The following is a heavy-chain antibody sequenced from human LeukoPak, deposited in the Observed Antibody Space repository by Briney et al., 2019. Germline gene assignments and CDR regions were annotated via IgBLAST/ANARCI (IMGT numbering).Heavy chain of an antibody. Sequence: GASVKVSCKASGYTFTGYYMHWVRQAPGQGLEWMGWINPNSGGTNYAQKFQGRVTMTRDTSISTAYMELSRLRSEDTAVYYCARDDYNWGGFDYWGQGTLVTVSS. V-gene: IGHV1-2*02. D-gene: IGHD4-11*01. CDR1: GYTFTGYY. CDR2: INPNSGGT. CDR3: ARDDYNWGGFDY. J-gene: IGHJ4*02.